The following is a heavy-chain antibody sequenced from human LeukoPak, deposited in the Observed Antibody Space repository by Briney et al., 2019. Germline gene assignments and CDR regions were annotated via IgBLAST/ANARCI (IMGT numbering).Heavy chain of an antibody. CDR1: GGTFSSYA. D-gene: IGHD3-10*01. J-gene: IGHJ6*04. CDR3: ARDSPVLLWFGELMDV. Sequence: ASVKVSCKASGGTFSSYAISWVRQAPGQGLEWMGGIIPIFGTANYAQKLQGRVTMTTDTSTSTAYMELRSLRSDDTAVYYCARDSPVLLWFGELMDVWGKGTTVTISS. CDR2: IIPIFGTA. V-gene: IGHV1-69*05.